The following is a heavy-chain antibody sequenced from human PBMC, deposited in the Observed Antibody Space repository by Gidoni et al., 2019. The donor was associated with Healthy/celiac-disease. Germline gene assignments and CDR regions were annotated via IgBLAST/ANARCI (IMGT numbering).Heavy chain of an antibody. J-gene: IGHJ4*02. V-gene: IGHV3-23*01. CDR1: GFTFSSYA. CDR3: AKAFEGQYDYVWGSYRYGVDY. Sequence: EVPLLESGGGLVQPGGSLRISCAASGFTFSSYAMSWVRQAPGEGLEWVSAISGSGGSTYYADSVKGRFTISRDNSKNTLYLQMNSLRAEDTAVYYCAKAFEGQYDYVWGSYRYGVDYWGQGTLVTVSS. CDR2: ISGSGGST. D-gene: IGHD3-16*02.